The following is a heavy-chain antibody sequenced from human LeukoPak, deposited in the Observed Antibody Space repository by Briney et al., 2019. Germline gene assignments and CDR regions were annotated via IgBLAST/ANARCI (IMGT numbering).Heavy chain of an antibody. CDR1: GFTFSSYY. Sequence: GGSLRLSCAASGFTFSSYYFNWVRQAPGKGLEWVSSISSGSTYIYYADSVKGRFTISRDNAKNSLYLQMNSLRAEDTAVYYCARTTPIKPFDYWGQGTLVTVSS. J-gene: IGHJ4*02. V-gene: IGHV3-21*01. CDR3: ARTTPIKPFDY. CDR2: ISSGSTYI. D-gene: IGHD5-24*01.